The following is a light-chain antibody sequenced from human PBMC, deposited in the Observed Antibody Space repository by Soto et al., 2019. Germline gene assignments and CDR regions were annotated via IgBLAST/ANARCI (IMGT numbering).Light chain of an antibody. CDR3: QQYHIYSWT. Sequence: DIQMTQSPSPLSAFFGDRVTITCRASQDIGTWLAWYQQKPGKAPKVLIYRASNLQSGVPSRFSGSGSGTEFSLTINSLQAEDFATYYCQQYHIYSWTFGQGTKVDI. CDR2: RAS. V-gene: IGKV1-5*03. CDR1: QDIGTW. J-gene: IGKJ1*01.